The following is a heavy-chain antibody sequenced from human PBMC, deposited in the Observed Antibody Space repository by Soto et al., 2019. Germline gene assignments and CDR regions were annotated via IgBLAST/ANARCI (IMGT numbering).Heavy chain of an antibody. V-gene: IGHV3-74*01. CDR2: ISSDGRTT. CDR3: VRGNSGYGNFDY. CDR1: GFTLSGYW. D-gene: IGHD5-12*01. Sequence: EVQLVESGGGLVQPGGSLRLSCAASGFTLSGYWMHWVRQVPGKGLVWVSRISSDGRTTNYADSVGGRFTISRDNAKNTLYVKMNSLRAEDTAVYYCVRGNSGYGNFDYWGQGTLVTVSS. J-gene: IGHJ4*02.